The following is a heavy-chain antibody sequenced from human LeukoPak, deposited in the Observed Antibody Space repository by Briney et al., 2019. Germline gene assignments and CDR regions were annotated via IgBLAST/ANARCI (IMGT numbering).Heavy chain of an antibody. J-gene: IGHJ4*02. D-gene: IGHD3-22*01. V-gene: IGHV3-21*01. CDR3: AGLSGYYFYFDY. CDR2: ISSSSSYI. CDR1: GFTFSSYS. Sequence: PGGSLRLSCAASGFTFSSYSTNWVRQAPGKGLEWVSSISSSSSYIYYADSVKGRFTISRDNAKNSLYLQMNSLRAEDTAVYYCAGLSGYYFYFDYWGQGTLVTVSS.